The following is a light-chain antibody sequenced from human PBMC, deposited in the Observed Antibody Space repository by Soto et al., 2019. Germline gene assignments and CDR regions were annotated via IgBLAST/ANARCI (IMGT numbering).Light chain of an antibody. V-gene: IGKV3-15*01. J-gene: IGKJ4*01. CDR2: GAS. Sequence: EVVITQSPATLSVSPGERATLSCRASQSVSINLAWYQQKHGQAPRLVIYGASTGATGIPARFSGSGSGTDFTLTISRLESEDVALYYCQQYNIWPLTFGGGTQLEIK. CDR3: QQYNIWPLT. CDR1: QSVSIN.